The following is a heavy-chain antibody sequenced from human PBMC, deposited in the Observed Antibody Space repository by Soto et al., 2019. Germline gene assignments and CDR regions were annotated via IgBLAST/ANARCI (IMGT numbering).Heavy chain of an antibody. J-gene: IGHJ6*02. CDR2: IYYSGST. V-gene: IGHV4-59*08. Sequence: SETLSLTCTVSGASISSYYWSWIRQPPGKGLEWIGYIYYSGSTNYNPSLKSRVTISADTSKNQFPLRLSSVTAADTAMYHCARQMFIGGMDVWGQGTTVTVS. D-gene: IGHD2-15*01. CDR1: GASISSYY. CDR3: ARQMFIGGMDV.